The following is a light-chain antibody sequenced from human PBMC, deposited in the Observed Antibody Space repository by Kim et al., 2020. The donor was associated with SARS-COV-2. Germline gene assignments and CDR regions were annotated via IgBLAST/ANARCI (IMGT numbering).Light chain of an antibody. V-gene: IGLV1-40*01. CDR1: SANIGAGYD. CDR2: GNS. Sequence: RVTLSCTGSSANIGAGYDVHWYQQLPGTAPKLLIYGNSNRPSGVPDRFSGSKSGTSASLAITGLQAEDEADYYCQSYDSSLSVVVFGGGTQLTVL. J-gene: IGLJ2*01. CDR3: QSYDSSLSVVV.